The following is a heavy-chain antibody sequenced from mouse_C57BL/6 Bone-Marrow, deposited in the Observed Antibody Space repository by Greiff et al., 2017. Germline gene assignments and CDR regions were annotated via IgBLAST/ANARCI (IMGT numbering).Heavy chain of an antibody. D-gene: IGHD2-12*01. CDR3: TPLRRGAWFAY. CDR2: IRNKANNHAT. J-gene: IGHJ3*01. CDR1: GFTFSDAW. Sequence: EVQGVESGGGLVQPGGSLKLSCAASGFTFSDAWMDWVRQSPEKGLEWVAEIRNKANNHATYYAASVKGRFTISRDDSKSSVYLQMNSLRAEDTGSYYWTPLRRGAWFAYWGQGTLVTVSA. V-gene: IGHV6-6*01.